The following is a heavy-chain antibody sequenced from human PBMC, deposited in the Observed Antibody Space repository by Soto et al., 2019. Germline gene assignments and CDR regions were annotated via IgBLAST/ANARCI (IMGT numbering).Heavy chain of an antibody. CDR1: GGTFSSYT. CDR3: ARDGTLYDSRAYYYLY. D-gene: IGHD3-22*01. Sequence: GASVKVSCKASGGTFSSYTITWVRQAPGQGLEWMGGITPMFGTPNYAQKFRGRVTITADESTSTAYMEMRSLRSEDTAMYFCARDGTLYDSRAYYYLYWGQGTLVTVS. J-gene: IGHJ4*02. V-gene: IGHV1-69*13. CDR2: ITPMFGTP.